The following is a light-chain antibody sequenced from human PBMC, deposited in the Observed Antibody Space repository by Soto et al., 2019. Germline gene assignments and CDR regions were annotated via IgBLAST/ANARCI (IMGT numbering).Light chain of an antibody. V-gene: IGLV2-14*01. CDR1: SSDVGGYNY. J-gene: IGLJ1*01. CDR3: SSYTSSSTPYV. CDR2: EVS. Sequence: QSALTQPASVSGSPGQSITISCTGTSSDVGGYNYVSWYQQHPGKAPKLMIYEVSTRPSGVSTRFSGSKSGNTASLTISGLQAEDEADYYCSSYTSSSTPYVFGTGTKLTVL.